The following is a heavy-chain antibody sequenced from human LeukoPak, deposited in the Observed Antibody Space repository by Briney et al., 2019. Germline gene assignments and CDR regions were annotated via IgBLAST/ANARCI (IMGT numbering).Heavy chain of an antibody. Sequence: GGSLRLSCAPSGFTFSRYWXXXXXXXXXXXXEWVXXXXDNXRQXXXXXXXXXXFXXXXDNAKNSVYLQMDSLRAEDTGLYYCARDASRGFDSWGQGTLVTVSS. D-gene: IGHD5-24*01. CDR1: GFTFSRYW. J-gene: IGHJ4*02. CDR2: XXDNXRQX. V-gene: IGHV3-7*01. CDR3: ARDASRGFDS.